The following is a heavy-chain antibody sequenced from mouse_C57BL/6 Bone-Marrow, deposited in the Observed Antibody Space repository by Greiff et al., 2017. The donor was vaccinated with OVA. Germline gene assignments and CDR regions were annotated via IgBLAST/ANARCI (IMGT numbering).Heavy chain of an antibody. CDR1: GFTFSDYY. CDR3: ARHIYYYGSSPFFAY. J-gene: IGHJ3*01. Sequence: EVMLVESGGGLVQPGGSLKLSCAASGFTFSDYYMYWVRQTPEKRLEWVAYISNGGGSTYYPDTVKGRFTISRDNAKNTLYLQMSRLKSEDTAMYYCARHIYYYGSSPFFAYWGQGTLVTVSA. V-gene: IGHV5-12*01. CDR2: ISNGGGST. D-gene: IGHD1-1*01.